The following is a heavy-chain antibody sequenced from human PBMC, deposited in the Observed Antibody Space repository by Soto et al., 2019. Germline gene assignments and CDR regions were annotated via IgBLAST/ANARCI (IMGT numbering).Heavy chain of an antibody. CDR2: INHSGST. Sequence: SETLSLTCAVYGGYFSGYYWSWIRQPPGKGPEWIGEINHSGSTNYNPSLKSRVTISVDTSKNQFSLKLSSVTAADTAVYYCARGCCCPDDLLDPWGRGTLVTVSS. V-gene: IGHV4-34*01. CDR3: ARGCCCPDDLLDP. D-gene: IGHD2-15*01. CDR1: GGYFSGYY. J-gene: IGHJ5*02.